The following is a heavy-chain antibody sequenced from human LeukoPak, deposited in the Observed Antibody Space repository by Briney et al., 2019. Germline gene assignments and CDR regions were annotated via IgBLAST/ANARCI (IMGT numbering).Heavy chain of an antibody. CDR2: INPSGGTT. CDR1: GYTFTRYY. CDR3: ARGYSKNDAFDI. J-gene: IGHJ3*02. V-gene: IGHV1-46*01. Sequence: GASVKVSCTASGYTFTRYYLHWVRQAPGQGLEWMGIINPSGGTTSYAQKFQGRVTMTRDTSTSTVYMELSSLRPEDTAVYYCARGYSKNDAFDIWGQGTMVTVSS. D-gene: IGHD6-13*01.